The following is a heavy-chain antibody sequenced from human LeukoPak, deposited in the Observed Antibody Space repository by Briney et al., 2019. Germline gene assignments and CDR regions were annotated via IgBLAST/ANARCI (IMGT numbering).Heavy chain of an antibody. V-gene: IGHV1-8*01. D-gene: IGHD3/OR15-3a*01. CDR1: GYTLTSYD. J-gene: IGHJ6*03. Sequence: GASVKVSCKASGYTLTSYDINWVRQATGQGLEWMGWMNPKSGNTDYAQKFQGRVTMTSDTSIDTAYMELSSLRSEDTAVYYCARGREAGVGRVYYMDVWGKGTTVTVSS. CDR2: MNPKSGNT. CDR3: ARGREAGVGRVYYMDV.